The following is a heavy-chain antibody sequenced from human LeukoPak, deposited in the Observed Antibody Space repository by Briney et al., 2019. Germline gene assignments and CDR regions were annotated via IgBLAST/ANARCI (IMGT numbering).Heavy chain of an antibody. V-gene: IGHV3-23*01. CDR2: LSRGGGTT. CDR3: AKEQRIRHCSEGVCMEGYYFDY. D-gene: IGHD2-8*01. J-gene: IGHJ4*02. CDR1: GFNFNMFA. Sequence: GGSLRLSCAGSGFNFNMFAMNWVRQAPGQGLEWVSGLSRGGGTTNYADSVKGRFTISRDKSKNMVFLQMNSLRPEDTAVYYCAKEQRIRHCSEGVCMEGYYFDYWGQGSLVTVSS.